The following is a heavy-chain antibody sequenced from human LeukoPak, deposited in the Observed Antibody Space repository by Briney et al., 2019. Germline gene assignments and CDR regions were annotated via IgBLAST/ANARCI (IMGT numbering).Heavy chain of an antibody. CDR3: ARGGANWNYETGYYYYYYMDV. D-gene: IGHD1-7*01. CDR1: GGSIITYY. CDR2: IYYSEST. J-gene: IGHJ6*03. Sequence: SETLSLTCTVSGGSIITYYWSWIRQPPGKGLEWIGYIYYSESTNYNPSLKSRVTISVDTSKNQFSLKLSSVTAADTAVYYCARGGANWNYETGYYYYYYMDVWGKGTTVTVSS. V-gene: IGHV4-59*01.